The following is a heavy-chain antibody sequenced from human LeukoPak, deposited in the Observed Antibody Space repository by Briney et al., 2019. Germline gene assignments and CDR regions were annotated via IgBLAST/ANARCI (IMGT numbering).Heavy chain of an antibody. Sequence: GGSLRLSCAASGFTVSSNYMSWVRQAPGKGLEWVSVIYSGGSTYYADSVKGRFTISRDNSKNTLYLQMNSLRAEDTAVYYCAKTTSGTVFDYGGQGTLVTVSS. CDR1: GFTVSSNY. V-gene: IGHV3-53*01. J-gene: IGHJ4*02. CDR3: AKTTSGTVFDY. CDR2: IYSGGST. D-gene: IGHD1-1*01.